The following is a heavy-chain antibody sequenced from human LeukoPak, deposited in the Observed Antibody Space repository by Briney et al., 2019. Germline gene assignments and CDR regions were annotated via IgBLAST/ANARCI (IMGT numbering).Heavy chain of an antibody. CDR1: GFTFSSYS. CDR3: ARDDYMDV. V-gene: IGHV3-21*01. CDR2: ISGSSAYI. Sequence: GGSLRLSCAASGFTFSSYSMNWVRQTSGKGLEWVSSISGSSAYIYYADSVKGRFTISRDDAKNSLYLQMNSLRAEDTAECYCARDDYMDVWGKGTTVIVSS. J-gene: IGHJ6*03.